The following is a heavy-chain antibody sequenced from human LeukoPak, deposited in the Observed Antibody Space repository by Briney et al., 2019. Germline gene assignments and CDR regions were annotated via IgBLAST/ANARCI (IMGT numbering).Heavy chain of an antibody. V-gene: IGHV1-69*13. D-gene: IGHD6-19*01. CDR2: IIPVFGTA. J-gene: IGHJ4*02. CDR1: GGTSSSYA. Sequence: WASVKVSCKASGGTSSSYAISWVRQAPGQGLEWMGGIIPVFGTANYAQKFQGRVTITADESTSTAYMELSSLRSEDTAVYYCARERIKAAGTGNFDYWGQGTLVTVSS. CDR3: ARERIKAAGTGNFDY.